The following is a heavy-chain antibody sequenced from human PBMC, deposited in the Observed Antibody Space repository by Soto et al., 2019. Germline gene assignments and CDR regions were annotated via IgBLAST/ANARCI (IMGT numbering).Heavy chain of an antibody. CDR1: GGSISSYY. V-gene: IGHV4-59*08. CDR3: ARVGQNYYDSSGYLDY. Sequence: PSETLSLTCTVSGGSISSYYWSWIRQPPGKGLEWIGYIYYSGSTNYNPSLKSRVTISVDTSKNQFSLKLSSVTAADTAVYYCARVGQNYYDSSGYLDYWGQGTLVTVS. CDR2: IYYSGST. J-gene: IGHJ4*02. D-gene: IGHD3-22*01.